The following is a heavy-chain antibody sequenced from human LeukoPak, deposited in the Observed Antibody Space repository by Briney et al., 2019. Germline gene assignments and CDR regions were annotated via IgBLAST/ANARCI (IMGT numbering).Heavy chain of an antibody. D-gene: IGHD3-3*01. Sequence: ASVKVSCKASGYTFTGYYMHWVRQAPGQGLEWMAWINPNSGGTNYAQKFQGRVTMTRDTSISTAYMELSRLRSDDTAVYYCARDYDFWSGYTPIDYWGQGTLVTVSS. J-gene: IGHJ4*02. CDR3: ARDYDFWSGYTPIDY. CDR2: INPNSGGT. CDR1: GYTFTGYY. V-gene: IGHV1-2*02.